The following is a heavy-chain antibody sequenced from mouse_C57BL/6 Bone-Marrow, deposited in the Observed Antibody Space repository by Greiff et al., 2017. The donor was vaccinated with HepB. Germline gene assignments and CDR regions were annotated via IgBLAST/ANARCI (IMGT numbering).Heavy chain of an antibody. CDR1: GYAFSSYW. CDR2: IYPGDGDT. J-gene: IGHJ1*03. D-gene: IGHD1-1*01. V-gene: IGHV1-80*01. Sequence: VQLQQSGAELVKPGASVKISCKASGYAFSSYWMNWVKQRPGKGLEWIGQIYPGDGDTNYNGKFKGKATLTADKSSSTAYMQLSSLTSEDSAVYYCTTNYGSRGEYFDVWGTGTTVTVSS. CDR3: TTNYGSRGEYFDV.